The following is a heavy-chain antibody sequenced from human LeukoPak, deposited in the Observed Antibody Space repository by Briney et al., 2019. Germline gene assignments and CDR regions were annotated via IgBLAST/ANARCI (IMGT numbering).Heavy chain of an antibody. CDR3: ASAQMGGSPLGAFDI. CDR2: IIPILGIA. D-gene: IGHD1-26*01. CDR1: GGTFSSYT. J-gene: IGHJ3*02. Sequence: SVKVSCKASGGTFSSYTISWVRQAPGQGLEWMGWIIPILGIANYAQKFQGRVTITADKSTSTAYMELSSLRSEDTAVYYCASAQMGGSPLGAFDIWGQGTMVTVSS. V-gene: IGHV1-69*02.